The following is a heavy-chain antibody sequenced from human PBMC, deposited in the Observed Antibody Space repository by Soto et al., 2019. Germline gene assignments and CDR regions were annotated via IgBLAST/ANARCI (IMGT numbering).Heavy chain of an antibody. V-gene: IGHV4-59*08. CDR1: GGSISSYY. CDR2: IYYSGST. Sequence: QVQLQESGPGLVKPSETLSLTCTVSGGSISSYYWSWIRQPPGKGLEWIGYIYYSGSTNYNPSLKSRVTISVDTSKHQFSLKLSSVTAADTAVYYCARHDMVRGAYYYYYGMDVWGQGTTVTVSS. J-gene: IGHJ6*02. CDR3: ARHDMVRGAYYYYYGMDV. D-gene: IGHD3-10*01.